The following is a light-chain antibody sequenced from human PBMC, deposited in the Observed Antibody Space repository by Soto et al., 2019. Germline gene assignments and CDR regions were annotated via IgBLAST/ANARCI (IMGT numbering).Light chain of an antibody. CDR2: GAS. Sequence: DIVLTQSPGTLSLSPGDRATLSCRASQSISSSFLAWYQQTPGQAPLLLICGASSRATGIADRFSGSGSWTEFTPPITRLEPEDFAVYYCQQYGKSPYTFGQGTKLEIK. J-gene: IGKJ2*01. CDR3: QQYGKSPYT. CDR1: QSISSSF. V-gene: IGKV3-20*01.